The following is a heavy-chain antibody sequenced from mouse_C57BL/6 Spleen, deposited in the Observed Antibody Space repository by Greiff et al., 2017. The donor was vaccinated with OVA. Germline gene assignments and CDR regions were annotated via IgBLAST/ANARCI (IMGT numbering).Heavy chain of an antibody. Sequence: VQLQQPGAELVRPGSSVKLSCKASGYTFTSYWMHWVKQRPIQGLEWIANIDPSDSETHYNQKFKDKATLTVDKSSSTAYMQLSSLTSEDSAVYYCARSDYGSSLPYFDYWGQGTTLTVSS. V-gene: IGHV1-52*01. D-gene: IGHD1-1*01. J-gene: IGHJ2*01. CDR3: ARSDYGSSLPYFDY. CDR2: IDPSDSET. CDR1: GYTFTSYW.